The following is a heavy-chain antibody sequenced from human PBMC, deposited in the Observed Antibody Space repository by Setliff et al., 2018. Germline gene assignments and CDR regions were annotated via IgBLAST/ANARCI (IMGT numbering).Heavy chain of an antibody. J-gene: IGHJ5*02. CDR3: ARDVFDFRTGQAGP. V-gene: IGHV3-48*03. Sequence: HPGGSLRLSCAASGFTFGSFEMNWVRQAPGKGLEWVSYISGSGSTTYYADSVRGRFTIYRDNAKSSLDLQMNSLRAEDTAVYYCARDVFDFRTGQAGPWGQGTLVTVS. CDR2: ISGSGSTT. CDR1: GFTFGSFE. D-gene: IGHD3-3*01.